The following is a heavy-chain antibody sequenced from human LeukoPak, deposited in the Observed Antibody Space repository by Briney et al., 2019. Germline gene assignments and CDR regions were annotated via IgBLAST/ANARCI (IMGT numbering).Heavy chain of an antibody. V-gene: IGHV3-23*01. J-gene: IGHJ3*01. Sequence: GRSLRLSCAASGVTLSSYAMNWGCHGPRKGLDWVSAISSGSTVTYYADSVKGQFNISRDNSKNTLYLQMHRLRAEDTAIYDCVGNRIVVVPDPIGEAFDFWGQGTMVTVSS. CDR2: ISSGSTVT. CDR1: GVTLSSYA. D-gene: IGHD2-2*01. CDR3: VGNRIVVVPDPIGEAFDF.